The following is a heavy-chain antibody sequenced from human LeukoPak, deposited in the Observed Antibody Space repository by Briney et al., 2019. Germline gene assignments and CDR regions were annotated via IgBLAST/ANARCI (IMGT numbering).Heavy chain of an antibody. V-gene: IGHV3-23*01. CDR3: AKGRTTVVIAIARDY. D-gene: IGHD4-23*01. CDR2: ISGSGGST. Sequence: GGSLRLSCAASGFTFSSYAMSWVRQAPGKGLEWVAAISGSGGSTYYADSVKGRFTISRDNSKNTLYLQMNRLRAEDTAVYYCAKGRTTVVIAIARDYWGQGTLVTVSS. J-gene: IGHJ4*02. CDR1: GFTFSSYA.